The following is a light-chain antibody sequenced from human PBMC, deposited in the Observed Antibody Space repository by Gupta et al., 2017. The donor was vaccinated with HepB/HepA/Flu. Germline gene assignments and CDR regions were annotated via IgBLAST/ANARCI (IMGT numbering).Light chain of an antibody. CDR2: GAS. Sequence: EIVMTQSPATLSVSPGERATLSCRASQSVSSNLAWYQQKPGQAPRLLIYGASTRDTGIPARFSGSGYGTEFTLTISSRQSEDFAVYYCQQHNNWPPETFGQGTKVEIK. CDR1: QSVSSN. V-gene: IGKV3-15*01. J-gene: IGKJ1*01. CDR3: QQHNNWPPET.